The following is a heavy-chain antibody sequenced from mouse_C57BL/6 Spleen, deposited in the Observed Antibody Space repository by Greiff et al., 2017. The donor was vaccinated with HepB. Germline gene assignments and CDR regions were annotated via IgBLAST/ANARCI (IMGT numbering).Heavy chain of an antibody. J-gene: IGHJ2*01. CDR1: GYTFTDYE. CDR3: TRSGLRLRILDC. Sequence: VQLQQSGAELVRPGASVTLSCKASGYTFTDYEMHWVKQTPVHGLEWIGAIDPETGGTAYNQKFKGKAILTADNSSSTAYMELRSLTSEYCAVYDCTRSGLRLRILDCWGQGTTRTDSS. V-gene: IGHV1-15*01. D-gene: IGHD2-4*01. CDR2: IDPETGGT.